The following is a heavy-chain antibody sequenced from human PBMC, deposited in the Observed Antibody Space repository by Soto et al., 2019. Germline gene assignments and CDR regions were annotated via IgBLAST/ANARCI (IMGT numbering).Heavy chain of an antibody. CDR3: AHRTWTSMGFDY. D-gene: IGHD5-12*01. CDR2: IYWDDDK. CDR1: GFSLSTTGEG. Sequence: SGPTLVNPTQTLTLTCTFSGFSLSTTGEGVGWLRQPPGKALEWLALIYWDDDKRYNPSLKSRLTITTDTSKNQVVPSMTNMDPVETATYYCAHRTWTSMGFDYWGQGSLVTVSS. V-gene: IGHV2-5*02. J-gene: IGHJ4*02.